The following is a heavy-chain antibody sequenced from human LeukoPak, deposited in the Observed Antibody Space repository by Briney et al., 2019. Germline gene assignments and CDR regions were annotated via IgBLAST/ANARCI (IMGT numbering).Heavy chain of an antibody. Sequence: GRSLRLSCAASEFTFGSYTIHWVRLAPGRGLEWVAVISYDGSNRDYAASVKGRFTISRDNSKNTLYLQMNSLRAEDTAVYYCAREEGDCSSTSCYDSYFDYWGQGTLVTVSS. V-gene: IGHV3-30*01. CDR1: EFTFGSYT. CDR2: ISYDGSNR. J-gene: IGHJ4*02. CDR3: AREEGDCSSTSCYDSYFDY. D-gene: IGHD2-2*01.